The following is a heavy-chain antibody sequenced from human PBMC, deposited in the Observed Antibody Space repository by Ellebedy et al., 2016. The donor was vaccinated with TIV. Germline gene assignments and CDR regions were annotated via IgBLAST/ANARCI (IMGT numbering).Heavy chain of an antibody. CDR2: ISWNSGNI. D-gene: IGHD4-23*01. J-gene: IGHJ4*02. CDR3: ARDTHNGGNCVPDY. Sequence: SLKISCAASGFTFDDHAMHWVRQAPGKGLEWVSGISWNSGNIGYAESVKGRFTISRDNAKNTLYLQMHSLSAEDTAVYYCARDTHNGGNCVPDYWGQGTLVTVSS. CDR1: GFTFDDHA. V-gene: IGHV3-9*01.